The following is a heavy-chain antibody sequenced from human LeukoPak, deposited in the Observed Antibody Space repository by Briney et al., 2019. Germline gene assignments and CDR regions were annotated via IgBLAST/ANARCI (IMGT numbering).Heavy chain of an antibody. D-gene: IGHD3-9*01. CDR3: ARTYLYDILIWFDP. Sequence: SETLSLTCTVSGGSISSGDYYWSWIRQPPGKGLEWIGYIYYSGGTYYNPSLKSRVTISVDTSKNQFSLKLSSVTAADTAVYYCARTYLYDILIWFDPWGQGTLVTVSS. J-gene: IGHJ5*02. V-gene: IGHV4-30-4*01. CDR1: GGSISSGDYY. CDR2: IYYSGGT.